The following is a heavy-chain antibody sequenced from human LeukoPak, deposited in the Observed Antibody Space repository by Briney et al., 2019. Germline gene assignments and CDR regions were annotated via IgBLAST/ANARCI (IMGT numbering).Heavy chain of an antibody. Sequence: GGSLRLSCAASGFTFSSYSMNWVRQAPGKGLEWVSSISSSSSYIYYADSVKGRFTISRDNANNSLYLQMNSLRAEDTAVYYCARAREYCSGRTCYHYYGMDVWGQGTTVTVSS. CDR3: ARAREYCSGRTCYHYYGMDV. V-gene: IGHV3-21*01. J-gene: IGHJ6*02. CDR2: ISSSSSYI. D-gene: IGHD2-15*01. CDR1: GFTFSSYS.